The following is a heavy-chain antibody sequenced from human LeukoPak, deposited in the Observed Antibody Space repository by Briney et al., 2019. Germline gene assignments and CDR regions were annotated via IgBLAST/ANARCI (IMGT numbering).Heavy chain of an antibody. CDR2: ISSSGSTI. CDR3: ARAVYDFWSGYDY. J-gene: IGHJ4*02. V-gene: IGHV3-48*03. CDR1: GFTFSSYE. D-gene: IGHD3-3*01. Sequence: GGSLRLSCAASGFTFSSYEMDWVRQAPGKGLEWVSYISSSGSTIYYADSVKGRFTISRDNAKNLLYLQMNSLRAEDTAVYYCARAVYDFWSGYDYWDQGTLVTVSS.